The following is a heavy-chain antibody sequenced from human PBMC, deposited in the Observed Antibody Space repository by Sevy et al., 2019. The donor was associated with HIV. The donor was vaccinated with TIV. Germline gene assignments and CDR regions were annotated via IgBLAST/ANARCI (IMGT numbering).Heavy chain of an antibody. CDR3: ARERGYNILTLGLDF. J-gene: IGHJ4*02. CDR2: IHASGST. Sequence: SETLSLTCTVSGDSFSSDTYFWNWIRQPAGKGLEWIVGIHASGSTNYNPSLKSRVTMSVDKSKRQLSLRLSSVTAADTAVYLCARERGYNILTLGLDFWGQGSLVTVSS. CDR1: GDSFSSDTYF. V-gene: IGHV4-61*10. D-gene: IGHD3-9*01.